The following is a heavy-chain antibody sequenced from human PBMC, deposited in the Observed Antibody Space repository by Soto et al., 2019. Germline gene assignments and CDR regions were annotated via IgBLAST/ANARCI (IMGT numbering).Heavy chain of an antibody. CDR2: ISYDGTNI. CDR3: AKDLQSYGDYDYYCYGMDV. V-gene: IGHV3-30*18. Sequence: QVQLVDSGGGEVQPGRSLTISCAASGFTFSTYGMHWVRQTPGKGLEWVAVISYDGTNIFYSDSVKGRFTISRDNFKNTLTLQMNSLRADDTAVYSCAKDLQSYGDYDYYCYGMDVWGLGTRVTVSS. CDR1: GFTFSTYG. J-gene: IGHJ6*02. D-gene: IGHD4-17*01.